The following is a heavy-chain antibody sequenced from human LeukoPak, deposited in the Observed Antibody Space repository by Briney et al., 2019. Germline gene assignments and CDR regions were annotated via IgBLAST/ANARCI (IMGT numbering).Heavy chain of an antibody. Sequence: SETLSLTCIVSGGSISRYYWSWLRQPPGKGLEWIGYVYSSGSTTYDPSLKSRVTISLDTSRNQFSLKLTSVTAADTAVYFCARGLVSDFWSGYYPQHYYSYIDVWGKGTPVTVSS. J-gene: IGHJ6*03. D-gene: IGHD3-3*01. V-gene: IGHV4-4*09. CDR3: ARGLVSDFWSGYYPQHYYSYIDV. CDR2: VYSSGST. CDR1: GGSISRYY.